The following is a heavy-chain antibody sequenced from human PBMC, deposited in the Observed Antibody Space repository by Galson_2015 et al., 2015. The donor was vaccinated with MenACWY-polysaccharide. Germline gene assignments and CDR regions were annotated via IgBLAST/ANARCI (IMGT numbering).Heavy chain of an antibody. Sequence: SVKVSCKASGYTFTSYAMFWVRQAPGQRVECLGWINAGNGNMKYSQKFQGRVTITRDTSPTTAYMELSSLRSEDTAVYYCARDGSPEEGATPRGFDYWGQGTLVTVSS. D-gene: IGHD1-26*01. J-gene: IGHJ4*02. CDR3: ARDGSPEEGATPRGFDY. V-gene: IGHV1-3*01. CDR1: GYTFTSYA. CDR2: INAGNGNM.